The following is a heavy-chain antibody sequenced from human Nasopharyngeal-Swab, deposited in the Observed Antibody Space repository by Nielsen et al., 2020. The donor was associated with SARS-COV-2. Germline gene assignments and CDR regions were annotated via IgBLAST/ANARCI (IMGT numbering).Heavy chain of an antibody. CDR1: GFTFSSYS. V-gene: IGHV3-21*01. CDR2: ISSSSSYI. D-gene: IGHD3-22*01. J-gene: IGHJ6*03. Sequence: GGSLRLSCAASGFTFSSYSMNWARQAPGKGLEWVSSISSSSSYIYYADSVKGRFTISRDNAKNSLYLQMNSLRAEDTAVYYCARERKNYYDSSGYYLEFYYYYYMDVWGKGTTGTVSS. CDR3: ARERKNYYDSSGYYLEFYYYYYMDV.